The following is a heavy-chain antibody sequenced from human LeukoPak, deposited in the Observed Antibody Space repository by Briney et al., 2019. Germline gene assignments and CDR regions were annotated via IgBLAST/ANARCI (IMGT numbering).Heavy chain of an antibody. CDR1: GYSISSGYY. Sequence: SETLSLTCTVSGYSISSGYYWGWIRQPPGKGLEWIGSIYHSGSTYYNPSLKSRVTISVDTSKNQFSLKLSSVTAADTAVYYCARGLDDSSGYYLSDFDYWGQGTLVTVSS. J-gene: IGHJ4*02. D-gene: IGHD3-22*01. CDR2: IYHSGST. CDR3: ARGLDDSSGYYLSDFDY. V-gene: IGHV4-38-2*02.